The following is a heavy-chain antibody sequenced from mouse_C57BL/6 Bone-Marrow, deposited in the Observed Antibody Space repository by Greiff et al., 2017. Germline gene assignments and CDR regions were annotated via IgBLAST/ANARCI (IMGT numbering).Heavy chain of an antibody. CDR1: GYAFSSSW. CDR2: IYPGDGDT. J-gene: IGHJ2*01. V-gene: IGHV1-82*01. CDR3: ARLLSYYFDY. Sequence: VKVEASVKISCKASGYAFSSSWMNWVKQRPGKGLEWIGRIYPGDGDTNYNGKFKGKATLTADKSSSTAYMQLSSLTSEDSAVYFCARLLSYYFDYWGQGTTLTVSS. D-gene: IGHD1-1*02.